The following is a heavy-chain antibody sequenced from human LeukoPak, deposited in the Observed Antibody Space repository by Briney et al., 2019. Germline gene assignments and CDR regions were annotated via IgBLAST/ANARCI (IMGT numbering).Heavy chain of an antibody. V-gene: IGHV4-34*01. CDR2: INHSGST. CDR1: GGSFSGYY. J-gene: IGHJ4*02. Sequence: SEILSLTCAVYGGSFSGYYWSWIRQPPGKGLEWIGEINHSGSTNYNPSLKSRVTISVDTSKNQFSLKLSSVTAADTAVYYCARGKQLGHLDYWGQGTLVTVSS. CDR3: ARGKQLGHLDY. D-gene: IGHD6-6*01.